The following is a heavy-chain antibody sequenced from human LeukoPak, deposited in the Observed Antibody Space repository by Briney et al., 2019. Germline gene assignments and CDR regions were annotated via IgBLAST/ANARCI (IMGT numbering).Heavy chain of an antibody. CDR2: IIPIFGTA. J-gene: IGHJ3*02. Sequence: ASVKVSCKASGGTFSSYAISWVRQAPGQGLEWMGGIIPIFGTANYAQKFQGRVTITTDESTSTAYMELSSLRSEDTAVYYCARDRPIFGVVRGAFDIWGQGTMVTVSS. CDR3: ARDRPIFGVVRGAFDI. V-gene: IGHV1-69*05. D-gene: IGHD3-3*01. CDR1: GGTFSSYA.